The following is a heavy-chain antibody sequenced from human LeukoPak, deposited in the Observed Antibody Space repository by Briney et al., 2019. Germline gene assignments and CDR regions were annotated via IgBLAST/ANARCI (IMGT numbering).Heavy chain of an antibody. CDR1: GFTFSSYE. V-gene: IGHV3-9*01. J-gene: IGHJ4*02. Sequence: GGSLRLSCAASGFTFSSYEMNWVRQAPGKGLEWVSGISWNSGSIGYADSVKGRFTISRDNAKNSLYLQMNSLRAEDTALYYCAKDRRYCSSTSCYEMWDWGQGTLVTVSS. CDR2: ISWNSGSI. D-gene: IGHD2-2*01. CDR3: AKDRRYCSSTSCYEMWD.